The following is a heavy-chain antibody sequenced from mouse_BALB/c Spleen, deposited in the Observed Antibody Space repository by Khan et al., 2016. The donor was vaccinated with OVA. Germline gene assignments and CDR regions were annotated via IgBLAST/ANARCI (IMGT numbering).Heavy chain of an antibody. CDR3: VRGSGNSRFAY. J-gene: IGHJ3*01. CDR2: ISTYYGDA. D-gene: IGHD1-3*01. V-gene: IGHV1S137*01. CDR1: GYTFTDFA. Sequence: QVQLQQSGAELVRPGVSVKISCKGSGYTFTDFAMHWVKQSHAKSLEWIGVISTYYGDATNNQKFKGKATMTVDKSSSTAYKALARLTSEDSAIYDCVRGSGNSRFAYWGQGTLVTVSA.